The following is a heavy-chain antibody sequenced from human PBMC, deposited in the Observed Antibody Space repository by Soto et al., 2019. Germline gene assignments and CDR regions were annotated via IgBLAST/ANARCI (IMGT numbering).Heavy chain of an antibody. CDR1: GGTFSSYA. CDR2: IIPIFGTA. V-gene: IGHV1-69*01. J-gene: IGHJ4*02. D-gene: IGHD3-9*01. Sequence: QVQLVQSGAEVKKPGSSVKVSCKASGGTFSSYAINWVRQAPGQGLEWMGGIIPIFGTANYAQKFQGRVTITADESTSTAYMELSSLRSEDTAVYYCARERANYDILTGYFEGYWGQGTLVTVSS. CDR3: ARERANYDILTGYFEGY.